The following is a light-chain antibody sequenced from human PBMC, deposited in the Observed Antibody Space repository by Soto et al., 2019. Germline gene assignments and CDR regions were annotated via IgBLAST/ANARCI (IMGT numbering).Light chain of an antibody. J-gene: IGKJ1*01. CDR1: QSISSW. CDR2: KAS. Sequence: DIQMTQSPSTLSASVGDRVTXTXRASQSISSWLAWXXQKPGXXPXXLIYKASSLESGVPSRFSGSGSGTEFTLTISSLQPDDFATYYCQQYNSYGTFGQGTKVDIK. CDR3: QQYNSYGT. V-gene: IGKV1-5*03.